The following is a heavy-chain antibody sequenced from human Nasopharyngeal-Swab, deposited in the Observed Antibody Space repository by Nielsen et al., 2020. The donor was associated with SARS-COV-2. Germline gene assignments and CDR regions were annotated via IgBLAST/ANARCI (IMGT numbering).Heavy chain of an antibody. CDR2: ISYDGSNK. Sequence: GESLKISCAASGFTFSSYGMHWVRQAPGKGLEWVAVISYDGSNKYYADSVKGRFTISRDNSKNTLYLQMNSLRAEDTAVYYCAKSEGYYYMDVWGKGPRSPSP. CDR1: GFTFSSYG. J-gene: IGHJ6*03. CDR3: AKSEGYYYMDV. V-gene: IGHV3-30*18.